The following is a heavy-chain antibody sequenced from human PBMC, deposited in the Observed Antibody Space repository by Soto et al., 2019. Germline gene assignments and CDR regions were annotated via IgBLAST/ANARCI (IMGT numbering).Heavy chain of an antibody. J-gene: IGHJ5*02. Sequence: ASVKVSCKASGVTFSSYAISWVRQAPGQGLEWMGGIIPIFGTANYAQKFQGRVTITADESTSTAYMELSSLRSEDTAVYYCARVRAIVVVPAAPFWFDPWGQGTLVTVSS. CDR1: GVTFSSYA. CDR2: IIPIFGTA. CDR3: ARVRAIVVVPAAPFWFDP. D-gene: IGHD2-2*01. V-gene: IGHV1-69*13.